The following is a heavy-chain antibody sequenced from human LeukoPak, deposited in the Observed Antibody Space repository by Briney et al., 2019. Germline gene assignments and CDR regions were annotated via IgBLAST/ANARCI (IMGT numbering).Heavy chain of an antibody. J-gene: IGHJ3*02. V-gene: IGHV4-39*07. CDR2: IYYSGST. CDR1: GDSISSSSYY. Sequence: PSETLSLTCIVSGDSISSSSYYWGWIRQPPGKGLEWIGSIYYSGSTYYNPSLSRVTVSVDTSKNQFSLKLSSVTAADTAVYYCARTLWARSAPFDIWGQGTMVTVSS. CDR3: ARTLWARSAPFDI. D-gene: IGHD2/OR15-2a*01.